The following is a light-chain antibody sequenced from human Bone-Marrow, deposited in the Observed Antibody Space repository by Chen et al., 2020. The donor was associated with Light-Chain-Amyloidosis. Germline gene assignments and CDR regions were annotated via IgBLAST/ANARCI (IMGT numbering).Light chain of an antibody. J-gene: IGLJ3*02. V-gene: IGLV6-57*01. CDR3: QSYQCSSQGV. Sequence: NFMLTQPHSVSESPGKTVIISCTRSSGSIATNYVQWYQQRPGSSPTTVIYEDDQRPSGVPDRFSCSIDRSSNSASLTISGLKTEDEADYYCQSYQCSSQGVFGGGTKLTVL. CDR1: SGSIATNY. CDR2: EDD.